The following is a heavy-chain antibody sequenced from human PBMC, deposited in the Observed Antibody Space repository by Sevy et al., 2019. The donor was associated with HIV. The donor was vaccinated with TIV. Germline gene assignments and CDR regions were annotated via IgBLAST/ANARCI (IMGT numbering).Heavy chain of an antibody. D-gene: IGHD3-10*01. CDR3: ARVTMVRGVINWFDP. J-gene: IGHJ5*02. CDR1: GYSFTSYW. V-gene: IGHV5-51*01. CDR2: IYPGDSDT. Sequence: GESLKNSCKGSGYSFTSYWIGWVRQMPGKGLEWMGIIYPGDSDTRYSPSFQGQVTISADKSISTAYLQWSSLKASDTAMYYCARVTMVRGVINWFDPWGQGTLVTVSS.